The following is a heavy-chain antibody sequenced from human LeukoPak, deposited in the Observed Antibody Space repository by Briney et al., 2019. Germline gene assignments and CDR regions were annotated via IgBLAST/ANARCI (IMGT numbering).Heavy chain of an antibody. J-gene: IGHJ4*02. CDR3: ARDPGIAAGY. Sequence: GGSLRLSCAASGFTFNNFAMTWVRQAPGKGLEWVSYISSSSSTIYYADSVKGRFTISRDNAKNSLYLQMNSLRAEDTAVYYCARDPGIAAGYWGQGTLVTVSS. D-gene: IGHD6-13*01. CDR1: GFTFNNFA. CDR2: ISSSSSTI. V-gene: IGHV3-48*01.